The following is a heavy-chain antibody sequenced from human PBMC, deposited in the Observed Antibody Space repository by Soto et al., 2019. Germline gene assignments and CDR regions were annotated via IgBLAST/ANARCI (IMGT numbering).Heavy chain of an antibody. CDR1: GGTFDNFI. V-gene: IGHV1-69*01. J-gene: IGHJ6*02. D-gene: IGHD1-26*01. CDR2: IVPMLGTP. Sequence: QVQLVQSGAEVKEPGSSVRVSCKASGGTFDNFIMNWVRQTPGQGLEWMGGIVPMLGTPTYAEKFKGRVTISATGSTSTMYMEVTSTRSEDTAIYYCARNGTYSSSLSQYSGMDVWGQGTTVTVSS. CDR3: ARNGTYSSSLSQYSGMDV.